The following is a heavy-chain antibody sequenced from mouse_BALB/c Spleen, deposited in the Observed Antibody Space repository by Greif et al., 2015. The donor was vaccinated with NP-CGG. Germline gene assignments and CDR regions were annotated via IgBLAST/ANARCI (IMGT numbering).Heavy chain of an antibody. CDR2: IDPENGNT. V-gene: IGHV14-1*02. Sequence: EVKLVESGAELVRPGALVKLSCKASGFNIKDYYMHWVKQRPEQGLEWIGWIDPENGNTIYDPKFQGKASITADTSSNTAYLQPSSLTSEDTAVYYCARKGTRYPAMDYWGQGTSVTVSS. J-gene: IGHJ4*01. CDR3: ARKGTRYPAMDY. CDR1: GFNIKDYY. D-gene: IGHD1-1*01.